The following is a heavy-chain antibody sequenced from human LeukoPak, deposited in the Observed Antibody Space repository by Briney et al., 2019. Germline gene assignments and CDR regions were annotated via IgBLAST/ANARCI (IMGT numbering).Heavy chain of an antibody. Sequence: PSQTLALTCAVYGGSCDDYYRSWLSQPPGKALELIGEIHPSGIFYYNSSLLSRVTISIDTSKSQFSLRLTSVTAADTALYYCARGRDRSKAGDHWGQGSLVTVSS. J-gene: IGHJ4*02. CDR1: GGSCDDYY. CDR3: ARGRDRSKAGDH. CDR2: IHPSGIF. V-gene: IGHV4-34*01. D-gene: IGHD5-24*01.